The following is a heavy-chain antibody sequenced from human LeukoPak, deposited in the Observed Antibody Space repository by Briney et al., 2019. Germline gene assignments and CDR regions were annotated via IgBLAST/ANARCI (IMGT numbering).Heavy chain of an antibody. V-gene: IGHV3-30*02. CDR2: IQYDGSNE. Sequence: GGSLRLSCAASGFTFSSYAMSWVRQAPGKGLEWVAYIQYDGSNEQYAHSVKGRFRISRDSSKNILYLQMNSLRAEDTAVYYCAKVGSGYYPDYFDYWGQGTLVTVSS. CDR1: GFTFSSYA. CDR3: AKVGSGYYPDYFDY. D-gene: IGHD3-22*01. J-gene: IGHJ4*02.